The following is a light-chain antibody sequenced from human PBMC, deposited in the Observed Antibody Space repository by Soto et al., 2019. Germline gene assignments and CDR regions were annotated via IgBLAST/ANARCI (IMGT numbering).Light chain of an antibody. CDR3: SSYTSSRILVV. J-gene: IGLJ2*01. V-gene: IGLV2-14*01. CDR1: SSDVGGYNY. CDR2: EVS. Sequence: QSALTQPASVSGSPGQSITISCTGTSSDVGGYNYVSWYQHHPGKAPKLMIYEVSNRPSGVSNRFSGSKSGNTASLTISGLQAEDDADYYCSSYTSSRILVVFGVGTKLTVL.